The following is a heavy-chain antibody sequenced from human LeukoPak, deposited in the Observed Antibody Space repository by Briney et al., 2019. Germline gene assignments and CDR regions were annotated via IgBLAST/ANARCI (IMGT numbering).Heavy chain of an antibody. V-gene: IGHV4-4*07. J-gene: IGHJ4*02. CDR2: IYTSGTT. CDR1: GGSMNNYY. D-gene: IGHD5-24*01. CDR3: ARNRDGYNGIDY. Sequence: PSETLSLTCTVSGGSMNNYYWSWIRQPAGKGLEWIGQIYTSGTTNYNPSLRSRVTISVDTTKNQFSLKLSSVTAADTAVYYCARNRDGYNGIDYWGQGTLVTVSS.